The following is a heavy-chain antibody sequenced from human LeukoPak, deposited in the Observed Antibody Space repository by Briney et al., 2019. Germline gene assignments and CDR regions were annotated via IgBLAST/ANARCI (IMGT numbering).Heavy chain of an antibody. J-gene: IGHJ3*02. Sequence: SETLSLTCTVSGGSISSYYWSWIRQPPGKGLEWIGYTYYSGSTNYNPSLKSRVTISVDTSKNQFSLKLSSVTAADTAVYYCARRMSIAAAGIDAFDIWGQGTMVTVSS. D-gene: IGHD6-13*01. V-gene: IGHV4-59*08. CDR2: TYYSGST. CDR3: ARRMSIAAAGIDAFDI. CDR1: GGSISSYY.